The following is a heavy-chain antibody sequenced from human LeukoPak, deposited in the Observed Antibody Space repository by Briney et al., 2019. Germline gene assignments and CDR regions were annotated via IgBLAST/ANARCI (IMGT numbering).Heavy chain of an antibody. CDR1: GFTFSSYG. J-gene: IGHJ4*02. D-gene: IGHD6-13*01. V-gene: IGHV3-30*18. CDR2: ISYDGSNK. CDR3: AKGGGDHSSSWYRVLSY. Sequence: GGSLRLSCAASGFTFSSYGMHWVRQAPGKGLEWVAVISYDGSNKYYADSVKGRFTISRDNSKNTLYLQMNSLRAEDTAVYYCAKGGGDHSSSWYRVLSYWGQGTLVTVSS.